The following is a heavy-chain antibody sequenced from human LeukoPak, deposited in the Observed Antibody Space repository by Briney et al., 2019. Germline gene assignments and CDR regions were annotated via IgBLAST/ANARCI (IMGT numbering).Heavy chain of an antibody. J-gene: IGHJ4*02. V-gene: IGHV4-39*01. Sequence: PSETLSLTCTVSGGSISSSSYYWGWIRQPPGKGLEWIASIYYSGSTYYNPSLKSRVTMSVDTSKNQFSLKLSSVTAADTSVYYCARTGSIDPYYVDHWGRGTLVTVSS. CDR3: ARTGSIDPYYVDH. CDR1: GGSISSSSYY. D-gene: IGHD3-10*01. CDR2: IYYSGST.